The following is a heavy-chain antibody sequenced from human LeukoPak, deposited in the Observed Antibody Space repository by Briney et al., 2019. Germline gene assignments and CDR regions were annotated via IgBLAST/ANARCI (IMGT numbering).Heavy chain of an antibody. Sequence: ASVKVSCKASGYTFTNYGISWVRQAPGQGLEWMGWISAYNGNSNYAQKLQGRVTMTTDTSTSTAYMELRSLRSDDTAVYYCASEFSDDYGDYWGQGTLVTVSS. V-gene: IGHV1-18*01. CDR2: ISAYNGNS. CDR1: GYTFTNYG. CDR3: ASEFSDDYGDY. J-gene: IGHJ4*02.